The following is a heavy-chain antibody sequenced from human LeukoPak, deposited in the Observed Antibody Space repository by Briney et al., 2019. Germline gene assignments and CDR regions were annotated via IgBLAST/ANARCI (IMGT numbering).Heavy chain of an antibody. V-gene: IGHV3-9*01. CDR1: GFTFDDHA. Sequence: GGSLRLSCVASGFTFDDHAMHWVRQAPGKGLEWFSSIIWYSGNIGYADSVKGRFSISRDNAINTLYLEMNSLRTDDTALYFCARDVWRRAFYYAMDVWGQGTTVAVSS. J-gene: IGHJ6*02. D-gene: IGHD2-21*01. CDR2: IIWYSGNI. CDR3: ARDVWRRAFYYAMDV.